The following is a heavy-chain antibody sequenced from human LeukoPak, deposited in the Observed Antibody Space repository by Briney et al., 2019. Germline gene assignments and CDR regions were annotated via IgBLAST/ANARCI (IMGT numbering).Heavy chain of an antibody. CDR3: ASTQYSSSRFQH. V-gene: IGHV4-59*01. CDR2: IYNSGST. Sequence: SATLSLTSAVSGGSFTVYNWSWIWDPPGKGLGRIGYIYNSGSTNYNPSLKSRVTISVDTSKNQFSLKLSSVTAADTAVYYCASTQYSSSRFQHWGQGTLVTVSS. J-gene: IGHJ1*01. D-gene: IGHD6-6*01. CDR1: GGSFTVYN.